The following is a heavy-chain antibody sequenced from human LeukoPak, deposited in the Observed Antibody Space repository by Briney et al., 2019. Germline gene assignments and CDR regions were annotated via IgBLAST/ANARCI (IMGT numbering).Heavy chain of an antibody. D-gene: IGHD1-26*01. Sequence: GGSLRLSCAASGFILSSYGMHWVRQARGKGLERVAVISYDGSNKYYADSVKGRFTISRDNSKNTLYLQMNSLRAEDTAVYYCAKDQGGSWTFDIWGQGTMVTVSS. V-gene: IGHV3-30*18. CDR1: GFILSSYG. J-gene: IGHJ3*02. CDR2: ISYDGSNK. CDR3: AKDQGGSWTFDI.